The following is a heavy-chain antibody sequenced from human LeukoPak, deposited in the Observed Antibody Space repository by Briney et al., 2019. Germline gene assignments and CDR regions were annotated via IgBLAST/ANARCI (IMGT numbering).Heavy chain of an antibody. V-gene: IGHV5-51*01. D-gene: IGHD1-1*01. CDR2: IYPGDSDI. CDR3: MRLGQLSGDPIDY. J-gene: IGHJ4*02. CDR1: GFTVSSNY. Sequence: PGGSLRLSCAASGFTVSSNYMSWVRQTPGKGLEWMGLIYPGDSDIRYSPSFQGQVTISVDKSISSAYLQWTRLKTSDTAIYYCMRLGQLSGDPIDYWGQGTLVIVSS.